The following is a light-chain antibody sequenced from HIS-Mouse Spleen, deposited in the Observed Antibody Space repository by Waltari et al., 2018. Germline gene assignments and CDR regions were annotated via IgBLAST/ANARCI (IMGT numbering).Light chain of an antibody. CDR3: QSYDSSNVV. CDR1: SGTIASHS. CDR2: EDN. Sequence: NFMLTQPHSVSESPGNTVTISCTRSSGTIASHSVQWYQQRPGGAPTTVIYEDNQRPSGCPDRFSGSIDSSSNPASLTISGLKTEDEADYYCQSYDSSNVVFGGGTKLTVL. V-gene: IGLV6-57*04. J-gene: IGLJ2*01.